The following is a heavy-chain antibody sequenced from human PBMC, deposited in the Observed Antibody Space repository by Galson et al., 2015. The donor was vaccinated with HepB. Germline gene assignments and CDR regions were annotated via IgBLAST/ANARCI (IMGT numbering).Heavy chain of an antibody. CDR2: ISSSGRYT. J-gene: IGHJ4*02. CDR3: VRSAGDSSPLDY. V-gene: IGHV3-11*06. D-gene: IGHD3-10*01. Sequence: SLRLSCAVFGFTFSDYYMSWIRQAPGKGLEWISYISSSGRYTKYADSVKDRFTTSRDNAKKSLDLQMNSLRGEDTAVYYCVRSAGDSSPLDYWGQGIVVTVSS. CDR1: GFTFSDYY.